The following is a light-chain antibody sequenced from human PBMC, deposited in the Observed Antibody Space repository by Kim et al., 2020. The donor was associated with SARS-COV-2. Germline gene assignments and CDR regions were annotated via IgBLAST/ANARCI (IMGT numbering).Light chain of an antibody. CDR3: QQADSFPYT. CDR2: AAS. CDR1: QGINNW. Sequence: SASVGDSVTIACRASQGINNWLAWYQQKPGKAPKLLIYAASSLQSGVPSRFSGTGSGTDFTLTITSLQPEDFAIYYCQQADSFPYTFGQGTKLEI. V-gene: IGKV1D-12*01. J-gene: IGKJ2*01.